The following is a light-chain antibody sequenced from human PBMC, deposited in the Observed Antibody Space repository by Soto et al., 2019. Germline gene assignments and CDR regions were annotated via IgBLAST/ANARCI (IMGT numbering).Light chain of an antibody. Sequence: DIVMTQSPDSLAVSLGERATINCKSSQSVLYSSNNKNYLAWYQQKPGQPPKLLIYWASTREFGVPDRFSGSGSGTDFTLTISSLQAEDVAVYYCQQYYSTPGTFGQGTKGEIK. J-gene: IGKJ1*01. V-gene: IGKV4-1*01. CDR2: WAS. CDR1: QSVLYSSNNKNY. CDR3: QQYYSTPGT.